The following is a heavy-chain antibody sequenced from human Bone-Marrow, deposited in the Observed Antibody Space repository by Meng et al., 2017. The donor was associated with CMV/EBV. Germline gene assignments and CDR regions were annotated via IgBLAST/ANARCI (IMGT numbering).Heavy chain of an antibody. V-gene: IGHV3-7*01. Sequence: GGSLRLPCVASGFTFSSYWMNWVRQAPGKGLDWLANIKQDGSEKYYLDSVKGRFTISRDNAKNSLYLQMNSLRAEDTAVYYCATAPYGDSPLVDWGQGTLVTVSS. CDR1: GFTFSSYW. J-gene: IGHJ4*02. CDR2: IKQDGSEK. CDR3: ATAPYGDSPLVD. D-gene: IGHD4-17*01.